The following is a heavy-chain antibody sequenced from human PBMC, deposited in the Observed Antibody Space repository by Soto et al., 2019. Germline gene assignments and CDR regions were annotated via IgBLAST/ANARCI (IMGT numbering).Heavy chain of an antibody. J-gene: IGHJ4*02. CDR3: ARHYYGSGSYNRP. V-gene: IGHV4-39*01. CDR1: GGSISSSSYY. D-gene: IGHD3-10*01. CDR2: IYYSGST. Sequence: QLQLQESGPGLVKPSETLSLTCTVSGGSISSSSYYWGWIRQPPGKGLEWIGSIYYSGSTYYNPSLKSRVTISVDTSKNQFSLKLSSVTAADTAVYYCARHYYGSGSYNRPWGQGTLVTVSS.